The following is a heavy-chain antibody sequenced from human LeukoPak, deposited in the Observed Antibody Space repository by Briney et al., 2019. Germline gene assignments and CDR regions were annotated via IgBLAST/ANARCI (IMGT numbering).Heavy chain of an antibody. D-gene: IGHD3-10*01. CDR1: GGSISSSSYY. CDR2: IYYSGST. V-gene: IGHV4-39*01. CDR3: ARPRAGFGELSYYYYMDV. Sequence: SETLSLTCTVSGGSISSSSYYWGWIRQPPGKGLEWIGSIYYSGSTYYNPSLKSRVTIYVDTSKNQFSLKLSSVTAADTAVYYCARPRAGFGELSYYYYMDVWGKGTTVTVSS. J-gene: IGHJ6*03.